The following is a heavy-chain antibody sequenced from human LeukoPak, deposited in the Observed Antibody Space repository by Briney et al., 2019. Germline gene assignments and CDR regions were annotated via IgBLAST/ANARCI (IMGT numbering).Heavy chain of an antibody. V-gene: IGHV3-53*01. Sequence: PGGSLRLSCSASAFTVSSSYISGGRQAPFKGREWVSVIYGGGNTSYADSVKGRFTISRDNSKNTVYLQMNSMRAEDTAVSYCARGETSSYDYWGQGTLVTVSS. J-gene: IGHJ4*02. D-gene: IGHD2-2*01. CDR2: IYGGGNT. CDR3: ARGETSSYDY. CDR1: AFTVSSSY.